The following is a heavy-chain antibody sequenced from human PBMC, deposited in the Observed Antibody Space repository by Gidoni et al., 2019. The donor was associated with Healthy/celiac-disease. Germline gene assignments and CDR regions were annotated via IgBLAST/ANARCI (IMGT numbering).Heavy chain of an antibody. Sequence: EVQLVESGGGLVKPGGSLRLSCAASGFTFSSYSMNWVRQAPGKGLEWVSSISSSSSYIYYADSVKGRFTISRDNAKNSLYLQMNSLRAEDTAVYYCVSLSIAAAAPGYYGMDVWGQGTTVTVSS. D-gene: IGHD6-13*01. CDR2: ISSSSSYI. CDR3: VSLSIAAAAPGYYGMDV. V-gene: IGHV3-21*01. CDR1: GFTFSSYS. J-gene: IGHJ6*02.